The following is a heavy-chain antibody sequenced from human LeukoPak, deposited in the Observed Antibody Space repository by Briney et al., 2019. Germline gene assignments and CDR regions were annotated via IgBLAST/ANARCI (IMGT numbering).Heavy chain of an antibody. CDR2: IYTSGST. Sequence: SETLSLTCTVSGGSISSYYWSWIRQPAGKGLEWIGRIYTSGSTNYNPSLKSRVTMSVDTSKNQFSLKLSSVTAADTAVYYCARSGLGTVVTPLNWFDPWGQGTLVTVSS. D-gene: IGHD4-23*01. V-gene: IGHV4-4*07. CDR3: ARSGLGTVVTPLNWFDP. CDR1: GGSISSYY. J-gene: IGHJ5*02.